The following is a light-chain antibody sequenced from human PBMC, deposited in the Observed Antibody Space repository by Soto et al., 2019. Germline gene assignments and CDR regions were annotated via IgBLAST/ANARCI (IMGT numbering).Light chain of an antibody. CDR2: DVT. J-gene: IGLJ2*01. CDR3: CSYGGSYTLL. V-gene: IGLV2-11*01. Sequence: QSVLTQPRSVSGSPGQSVTISCTGTNSDVGNYNYVSWYQHHPGKAPKLMIYDVTKRPSGVPDRFSGSKSGNTASLIISGLQAEDEADYYCCSYGGSYTLLFGGGTKLTVL. CDR1: NSDVGNYNY.